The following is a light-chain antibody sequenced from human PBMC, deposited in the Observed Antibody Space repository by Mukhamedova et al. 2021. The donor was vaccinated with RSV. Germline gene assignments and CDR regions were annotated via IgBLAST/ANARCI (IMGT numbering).Light chain of an antibody. CDR3: QQYNSFPWT. CDR2: KAS. J-gene: IGKJ1*01. V-gene: IGKV1-5*03. CDR1: SWW. Sequence: SWWLAWYQQRPGKAPKLLIYKASSLESGVPSRFSGSRSGTEFSLTISSLQPDDFATYYCQQYNSFPWTFGQGTKVEVK.